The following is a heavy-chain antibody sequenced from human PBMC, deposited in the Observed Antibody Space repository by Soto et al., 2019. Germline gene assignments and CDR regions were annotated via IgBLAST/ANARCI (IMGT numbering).Heavy chain of an antibody. CDR3: ARVALGRVIY. J-gene: IGHJ4*02. V-gene: IGHV4-31*03. CDR1: GGSISSGGYY. D-gene: IGHD2-15*01. Sequence: PSETLSLTCTVSGGSISSGGYYWSWIRQHPGKGLEWIGSIYYSGSTYYNPSLKSRVTISVDTSKNQFSLKLSSVTAADTAVYYCARVALGRVIYWCQGTLVTVSS. CDR2: IYYSGST.